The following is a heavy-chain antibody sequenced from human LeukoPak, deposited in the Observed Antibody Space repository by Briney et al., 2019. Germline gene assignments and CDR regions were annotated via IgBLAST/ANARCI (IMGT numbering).Heavy chain of an antibody. CDR1: GGSISSYY. J-gene: IGHJ4*02. V-gene: IGHV4-34*01. D-gene: IGHD3-10*01. CDR3: ARVVSGLDY. CDR2: INHSGST. Sequence: PSETLSLTCTVSGGSISSYYWSWIRQPPGKGLEWIGEINHSGSTNYNPSLKSRVTISVDTSKNQFSLKLSSVTAADTAVYYCARVVSGLDYWGQGTLVTVSS.